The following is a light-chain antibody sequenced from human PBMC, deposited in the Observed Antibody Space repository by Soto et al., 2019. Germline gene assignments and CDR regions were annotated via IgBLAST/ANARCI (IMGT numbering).Light chain of an antibody. Sequence: QSALTQPPSASGTPGQRVTISCSGSSSNIGSNSVYWYQQLPGTAPKLLIYRNNRRPSGVPDRFSGSKSGTSASLAISGLRSEDEADYYCATWDDSLSDLYVFGDGTKVTVL. V-gene: IGLV1-47*01. CDR2: RNN. CDR3: ATWDDSLSDLYV. CDR1: SSNIGSNS. J-gene: IGLJ1*01.